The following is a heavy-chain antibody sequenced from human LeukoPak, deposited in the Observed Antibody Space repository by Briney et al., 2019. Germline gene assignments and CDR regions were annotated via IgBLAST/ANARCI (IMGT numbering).Heavy chain of an antibody. CDR1: GFTFSSYG. Sequence: GGSLRLSCAASGFTFSSYGMHWVRQAPGKGLEWVAVISYDGSNKYYADSVKGRFTISRDNSKNTLYLQMNSLRAEDTAVYYCARADGYYDFWSGYSGRWFDPWGQGTLVTVSS. CDR3: ARADGYYDFWSGYSGRWFDP. J-gene: IGHJ5*02. V-gene: IGHV3-30*03. D-gene: IGHD3-3*01. CDR2: ISYDGSNK.